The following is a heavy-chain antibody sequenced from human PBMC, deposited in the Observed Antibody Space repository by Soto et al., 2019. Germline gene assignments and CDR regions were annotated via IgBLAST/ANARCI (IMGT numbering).Heavy chain of an antibody. CDR3: ARDPTGTQLDY. CDR2: IWYDGSNK. D-gene: IGHD1-1*01. V-gene: IGHV3-33*01. CDR1: GFTFSSYG. Sequence: QVQLVESGGGVVQPGRSLRLSCAASGFTFSSYGMHWVRQAPGKGLEWVAVIWYDGSNKYYADSVKGRFTTSRDNSKNTLYLQMNSLRAEDTAVYYCARDPTGTQLDYWGQGTLVTVSS. J-gene: IGHJ4*02.